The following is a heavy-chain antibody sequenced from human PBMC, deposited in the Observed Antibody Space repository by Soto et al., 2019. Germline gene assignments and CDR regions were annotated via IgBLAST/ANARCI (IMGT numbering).Heavy chain of an antibody. CDR1: GYTFTSYG. D-gene: IGHD3-10*01. V-gene: IGHV1-18*01. Sequence: QVPLVQSGAEVKKPGASVKVSCKASGYTFTSYGISWVRQAPGQGLEWMGWISAYNGNTNYAQKLQGRVTMTTDTSTSTAYMELRSLRSDDTAVYYCARVADYYGSGSYYNEIDYWGQGTLVTVSS. CDR3: ARVADYYGSGSYYNEIDY. CDR2: ISAYNGNT. J-gene: IGHJ4*02.